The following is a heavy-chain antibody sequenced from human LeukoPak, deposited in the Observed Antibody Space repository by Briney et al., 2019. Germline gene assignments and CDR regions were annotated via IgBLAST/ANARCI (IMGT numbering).Heavy chain of an antibody. D-gene: IGHD6-19*01. CDR1: GYTFTGYY. Sequence: ASVKVSCQASGYTFTGYYMHWVRQAPGQGLEWMGWINPNSGNTGYALKFQGRVTMTRNTSISTAYMELSSLRSEDTAVYYCARGPISGGWYRADAFDIWGQGTMVTVSS. CDR2: INPNSGNT. V-gene: IGHV1-8*02. CDR3: ARGPISGGWYRADAFDI. J-gene: IGHJ3*02.